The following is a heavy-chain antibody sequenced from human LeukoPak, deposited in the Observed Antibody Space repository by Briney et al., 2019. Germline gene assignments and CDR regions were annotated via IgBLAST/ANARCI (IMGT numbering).Heavy chain of an antibody. J-gene: IGHJ3*02. D-gene: IGHD3-10*01. CDR2: IYYSGST. Sequence: SETLSLTCTVSGGAISSYYWSWIRRPPGKGLEWSGYIYYSGSTNYNPSLTSRVTISVDTSKNHFSLKLSSVTAAATAVYYCERDNGFGELFAEPHAFDIWGQGTMVTVSS. CDR1: GGAISSYY. CDR3: ERDNGFGELFAEPHAFDI. V-gene: IGHV4-59*01.